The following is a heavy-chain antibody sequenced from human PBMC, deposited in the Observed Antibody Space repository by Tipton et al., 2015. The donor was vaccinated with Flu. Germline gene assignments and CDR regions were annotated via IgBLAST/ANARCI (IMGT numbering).Heavy chain of an antibody. CDR2: MYTSGST. J-gene: IGHJ2*01. CDR3: ARIRWEMSTVITDWYFDL. CDR1: GYSISSGYY. V-gene: IGHV4-38-2*02. Sequence: TLSLTCTVSGYSISSGYYWGWIRQPPGKGLEWIGRMYTSGSTNYNPSLKSRVTISVDTSRNQFYLKLSSVTAADTAVYYCARIRWEMSTVITDWYFDLWGRGTLVTVSS. D-gene: IGHD4-11*01.